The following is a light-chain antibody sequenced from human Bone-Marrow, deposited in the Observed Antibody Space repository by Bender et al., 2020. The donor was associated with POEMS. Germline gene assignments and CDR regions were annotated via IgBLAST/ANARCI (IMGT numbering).Light chain of an antibody. J-gene: IGLJ2*01. Sequence: QSALTQPPSASGALGQAVTISCTGTSSDIGAYDYVSWYQQYPGKAPTILIYAVNRRASGVPDRFSGSKSGNTASLTVSGLRSEDEADYYCCSYAGSYNLIFGGGTTLTVL. CDR1: SSDIGAYDY. V-gene: IGLV2-8*01. CDR3: CSYAGSYNLI. CDR2: AVN.